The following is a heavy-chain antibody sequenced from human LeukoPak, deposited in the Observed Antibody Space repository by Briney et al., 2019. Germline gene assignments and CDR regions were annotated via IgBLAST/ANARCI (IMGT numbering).Heavy chain of an antibody. CDR1: GYTFTSYY. V-gene: IGHV1-46*01. D-gene: IGHD3-3*01. J-gene: IGHJ6*03. Sequence: GASVKVSCKASGYTFTSYYMHWVRQAPGQGLEWMGIINPSGGSTSYAQKFQGRVTMTRDMSTSTVYMELSSLRSEDTAVYYCARDGDRQAKYYYYYYMDVWGKGTTVTVSS. CDR3: ARDGDRQAKYYYYYYMDV. CDR2: INPSGGST.